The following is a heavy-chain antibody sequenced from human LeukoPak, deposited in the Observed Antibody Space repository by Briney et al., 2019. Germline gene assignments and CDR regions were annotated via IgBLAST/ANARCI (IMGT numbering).Heavy chain of an antibody. J-gene: IGHJ4*02. CDR1: GYTFTVYY. Sequence: GASVRVSCKDSGYTFTVYYMHWVRQAPGEGGERMGWINPNRGGTNYTQKFQGRVTITRETTISTAYMGVRRVRDGGTEVCLCERDHFPLYYDILTGLNYWGQGTLVTVSS. V-gene: IGHV1-2*02. CDR3: ERDHFPLYYDILTGLNY. CDR2: INPNRGGT. D-gene: IGHD3-9*01.